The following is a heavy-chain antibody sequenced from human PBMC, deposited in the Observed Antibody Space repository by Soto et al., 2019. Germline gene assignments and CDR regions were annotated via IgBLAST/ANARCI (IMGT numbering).Heavy chain of an antibody. D-gene: IGHD4-17*01. Sequence: EVQLVESGGGLVQPGRSLRLSCAASGFTFDDYAMHWVRQAPGKGLEWVSGISWNSGSIGYADSVKGRFTISRDNAKNSLYLQMNSLRAEDTALYYCAKDKSGGYGDYVAFDIWGQGTMVTVSS. J-gene: IGHJ3*02. V-gene: IGHV3-9*01. CDR3: AKDKSGGYGDYVAFDI. CDR1: GFTFDDYA. CDR2: ISWNSGSI.